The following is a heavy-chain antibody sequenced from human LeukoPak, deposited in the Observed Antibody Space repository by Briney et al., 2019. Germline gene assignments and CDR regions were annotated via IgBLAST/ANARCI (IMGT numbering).Heavy chain of an antibody. CDR3: AGSDSSGYYSPFDY. J-gene: IGHJ4*02. Sequence: GGSLRLSCAASGFTFSSYWMHWVRQAPGKGLVWVSRINSDGSGTSYADSVKGRFTISRDNAKNTLYLQMNSLRAEDTAVYYCAGSDSSGYYSPFDYWGQGTLVTVSS. D-gene: IGHD3-22*01. CDR2: INSDGSGT. CDR1: GFTFSSYW. V-gene: IGHV3-74*01.